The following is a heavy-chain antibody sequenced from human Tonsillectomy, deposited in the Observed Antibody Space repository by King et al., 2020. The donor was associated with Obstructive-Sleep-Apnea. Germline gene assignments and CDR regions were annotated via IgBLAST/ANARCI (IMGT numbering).Heavy chain of an antibody. CDR1: GFSFSSYL. J-gene: IGHJ4*02. D-gene: IGHD3-16*01. Sequence: VQLVESGGGLVQPGGSLRLSWSASGFSFSSYLMSWVRQAPRKGLDGVANTMQDGGDLVYVDSVKGRFTISRDNAKDSLYLQMNTLRAEDTAIYYCTRDYASTGAAGFYGIDFWGQGTLVSVSS. V-gene: IGHV3-7*01. CDR3: TRDYASTGAAGFYGIDF. CDR2: TMQDGGDL.